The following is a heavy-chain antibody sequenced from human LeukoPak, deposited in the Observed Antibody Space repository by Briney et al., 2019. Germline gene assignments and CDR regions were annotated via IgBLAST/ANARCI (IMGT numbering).Heavy chain of an antibody. Sequence: GGSLRLSCAASGFTFSSYGMSWVRQAPGKGLEWVSGISWNSGSIGYADSVKGRFTISRDNAKNSLYLQMNSLRAEDMALYYCAKGLVENSSSWDELLAFDIWGQGTMVTVSS. CDR1: GFTFSSYG. CDR3: AKGLVENSSSWDELLAFDI. J-gene: IGHJ3*02. CDR2: ISWNSGSI. V-gene: IGHV3-9*03. D-gene: IGHD6-13*01.